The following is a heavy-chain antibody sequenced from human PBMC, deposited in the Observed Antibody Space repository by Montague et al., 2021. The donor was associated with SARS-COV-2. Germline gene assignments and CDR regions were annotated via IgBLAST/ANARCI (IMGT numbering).Heavy chain of an antibody. Sequence: SLRLSCAASGFTFSSYAMNWVRQAPGKGLEWVSVFYGGGGSTYYADSVKGRFTVSRDDSKKTLYLQMNSLRPEDTAMYYCAKDDIGSGTHYAKWGFHSWGQGTLVTVS. J-gene: IGHJ4*02. D-gene: IGHD3-10*01. CDR3: AKDDIGSGTHYAKWGFHS. V-gene: IGHV3-23*03. CDR1: GFTFSSYA. CDR2: FYGGGGST.